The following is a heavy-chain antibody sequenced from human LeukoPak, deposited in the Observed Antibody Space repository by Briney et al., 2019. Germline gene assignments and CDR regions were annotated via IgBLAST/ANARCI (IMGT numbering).Heavy chain of an antibody. D-gene: IGHD3-22*01. J-gene: IGHJ4*02. Sequence: GGSLSLSCAASGFPFSSYWMSWVRPAPGKGLEWVANIKQGGSEKYYVDSVKGRFTISRDNAKNSLYLQMNSLRAEDTAVYYCARDNYYDSSGEAFDYWGQGTLVTVSS. CDR3: ARDNYYDSSGEAFDY. V-gene: IGHV3-7*01. CDR1: GFPFSSYW. CDR2: IKQGGSEK.